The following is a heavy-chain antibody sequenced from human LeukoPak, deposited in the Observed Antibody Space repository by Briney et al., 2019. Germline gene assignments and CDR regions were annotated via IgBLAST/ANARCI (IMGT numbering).Heavy chain of an antibody. CDR1: GFTFSNYW. Sequence: GGSLRLSCGASGFTFSNYWMSWVRQAPGKGLELVANIKQDGSETHYVDSVKGRFTISRDNAKNSLSLLMNSLRAEDTAVYYCAKASAGYFDYRGQGALVTVSS. CDR3: AKASAGYFDY. V-gene: IGHV3-7*01. J-gene: IGHJ4*02. CDR2: IKQDGSET.